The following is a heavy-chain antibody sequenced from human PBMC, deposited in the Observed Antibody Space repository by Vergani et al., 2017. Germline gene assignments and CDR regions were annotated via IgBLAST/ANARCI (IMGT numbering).Heavy chain of an antibody. V-gene: IGHV4-59*01. CDR2: IYYSVST. CDR3: ARDQSKIAVAGYYYYGMDV. J-gene: IGHJ6*02. Sequence: QVQLQESGPGLVKPSETLSLTCTVSGGSISSYYWSWIRQPPGKGLEWIGYIYYSVSTNYNPALKSRVTISVDTSKNQFSLKLSSVTAADTAVYYCARDQSKIAVAGYYYYGMDVWGQGTTVTVSS. CDR1: GGSISSYY. D-gene: IGHD6-19*01.